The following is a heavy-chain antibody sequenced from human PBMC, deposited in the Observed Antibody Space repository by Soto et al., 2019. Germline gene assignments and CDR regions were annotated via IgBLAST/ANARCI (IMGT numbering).Heavy chain of an antibody. D-gene: IGHD3-10*01. J-gene: IGHJ4*02. CDR2: INPILSMS. Sequence: QVQLVQSGAEVKKPGSSVRVSCKASGDTFTFYSINWVRQAPGLGLEWMGRINPILSMSNYAQRFQGRVTMTADESTSTAYMELSSLRSEDTAMYYCASSYGSGYRAFDYWGQGALGTVSS. CDR1: GDTFTFYS. V-gene: IGHV1-69*02. CDR3: ASSYGSGYRAFDY.